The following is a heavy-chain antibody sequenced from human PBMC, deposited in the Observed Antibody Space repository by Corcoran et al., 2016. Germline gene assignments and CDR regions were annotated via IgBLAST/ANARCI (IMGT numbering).Heavy chain of an antibody. J-gene: IGHJ4*02. D-gene: IGHD3-16*02. CDR2: MNPNSGNT. CDR3: ARGGYDYVWGSYRYFVPDY. V-gene: IGHV1-8*01. CDR1: GYTFTSYD. Sequence: QVQLVQSGAEVKKPGASVKVSCKASGYTFTSYDINWVRQATGQGLEWMGWMNPNSGNTGYAQKFQGRVTMTRNTSISTAYMELSSLRSEDTAVYYWARGGYDYVWGSYRYFVPDYWGQGTLVTVSS.